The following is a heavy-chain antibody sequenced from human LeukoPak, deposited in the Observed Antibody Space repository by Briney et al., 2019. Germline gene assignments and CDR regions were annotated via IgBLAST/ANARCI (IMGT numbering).Heavy chain of an antibody. Sequence: SVTVSCKASGGTFSSYAISWVRQAPGQGLEWMGGIIPIFGTANYAQKFQGRVTITADKSTSTAYMELSSLRSEDTAVYYCASQVRGVLYYYYYGMDVWGKGTTVTVSS. CDR1: GGTFSSYA. CDR3: ASQVRGVLYYYYYGMDV. J-gene: IGHJ6*04. V-gene: IGHV1-69*06. D-gene: IGHD3-10*01. CDR2: IIPIFGTA.